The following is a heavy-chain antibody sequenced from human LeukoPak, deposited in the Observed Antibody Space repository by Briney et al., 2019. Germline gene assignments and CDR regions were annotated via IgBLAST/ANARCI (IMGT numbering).Heavy chain of an antibody. CDR2: IYTSGST. D-gene: IGHD3-22*01. V-gene: IGHV4-61*02. Sequence: SETLSLTSTVSGGSISSGSYYWSWIRQPAGKGLEWIGRIYTSGSTNYNPSLKSRVTISVDTSKNQFSLKLSSVTAADTAVYYCARVSPLDYYDRDYMDVWGKGTTVTVSS. CDR3: ARVSPLDYYDRDYMDV. CDR1: GGSISSGSYY. J-gene: IGHJ6*03.